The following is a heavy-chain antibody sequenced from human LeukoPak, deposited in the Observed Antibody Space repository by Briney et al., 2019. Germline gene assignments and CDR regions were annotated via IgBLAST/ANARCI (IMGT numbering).Heavy chain of an antibody. CDR3: ARGRGLRAVNNWFDP. V-gene: IGHV4-34*01. CDR2: VNHSGST. J-gene: IGHJ5*02. D-gene: IGHD3-10*01. Sequence: SATLSLTCAVYGGSFSGYYWTWIRQPPGKGLEWIGEVNHSGSTNYNPSLKSRVTISVDTSKNQFSLELTSVTAADTAVYFCARGRGLRAVNNWFDPWGQGTLVTVSS. CDR1: GGSFSGYY.